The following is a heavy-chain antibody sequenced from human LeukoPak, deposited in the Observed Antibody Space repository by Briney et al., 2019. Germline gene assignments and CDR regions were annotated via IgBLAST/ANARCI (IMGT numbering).Heavy chain of an antibody. CDR1: GFTVSSNS. V-gene: IGHV3-21*04. D-gene: IGHD3-16*01. CDR3: VIGSTFGGVTA. J-gene: IGHJ5*02. CDR2: ISSSSSYI. Sequence: GGSLRLSCTVSGFTVSSNSMSWVRQAPGKGLEWVSSISSSSSYIYYADSVKGRFTISRDNSKNTLYLQMNSLRVEDTAVYYCVIGSTFGGVTAWGQGTLVTVSS.